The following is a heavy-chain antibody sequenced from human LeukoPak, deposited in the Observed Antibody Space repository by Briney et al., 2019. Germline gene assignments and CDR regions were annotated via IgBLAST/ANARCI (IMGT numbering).Heavy chain of an antibody. CDR1: GGSISSHY. J-gene: IGHJ4*02. CDR3: ARRATGYSYGPPFDY. V-gene: IGHV4-59*08. D-gene: IGHD5-18*01. CDR2: IYYSGST. Sequence: SETLSLTCTVSGGSISSHYWSWIRQPPGKGLEWIGYIYYSGSTNYNPSLKSRVTISVDTSKNQFSLKLNSVTAADTAVYYCARRATGYSYGPPFDYWGQGTLVTVSS.